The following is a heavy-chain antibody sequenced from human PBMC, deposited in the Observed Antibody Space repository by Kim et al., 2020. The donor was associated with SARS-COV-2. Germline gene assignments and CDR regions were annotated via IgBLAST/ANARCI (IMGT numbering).Heavy chain of an antibody. CDR1: GYTFTGYY. D-gene: IGHD6-13*01. J-gene: IGHJ6*02. CDR3: ARTPRYSSSWSSPRYGMDV. Sequence: ASVKVSCKASGYTFTGYYMHWVRQAPGQGLEWMGWINPNSGGTNYAQKFQGRVTMTRDTSISTAYMELSRLRSDDTAVYYCARTPRYSSSWSSPRYGMDVWGQGTTVTVSS. V-gene: IGHV1-2*02. CDR2: INPNSGGT.